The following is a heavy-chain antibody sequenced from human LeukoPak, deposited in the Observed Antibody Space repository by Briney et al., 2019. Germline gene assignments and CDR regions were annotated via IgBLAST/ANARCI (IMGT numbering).Heavy chain of an antibody. CDR1: GFTFSNYA. D-gene: IGHD3-10*01. CDR3: AKTAIILVRGVSYFDS. CDR2: FSGSAGTT. J-gene: IGHJ4*02. V-gene: IGHV3-23*01. Sequence: GGSLRLSCAASGFTFSNYAMSWVRQAPGKGLEWVSGFSGSAGTTHCADSVKGRFTISRDNSKNTLYLQMNSLRAEDTAVYYCAKTAIILVRGVSYFDSWGQGTLVTVSS.